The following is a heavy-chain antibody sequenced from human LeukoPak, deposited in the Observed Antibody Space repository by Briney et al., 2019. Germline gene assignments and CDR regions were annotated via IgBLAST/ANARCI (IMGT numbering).Heavy chain of an antibody. CDR3: ARLDYYDSSGYFDY. V-gene: IGHV7-4-1*02. D-gene: IGHD3-22*01. CDR1: GYTFTSYT. CDR2: ISTNTGNP. Sequence: ASVKVSCKASGYTFTSYTMNWVRQAPGQGLEWMGWISTNTGNPTYAQDFTGRFVFSLDTSVSTAYLQISSLKAEDTAVYYCARLDYYDSSGYFDYWGQGTLVTVSS. J-gene: IGHJ4*02.